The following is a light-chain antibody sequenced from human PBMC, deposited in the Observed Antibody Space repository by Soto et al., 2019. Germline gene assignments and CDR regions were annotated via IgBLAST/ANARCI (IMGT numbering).Light chain of an antibody. CDR1: SSNIGAGYD. CDR2: GNS. CDR3: QSYDSSLSGWV. Sequence: QSVLTQPPSESRAPGQRVTISCTGSSSNIGAGYDVHWYQQLPGTAPKLLIYGNSNRPSGVPDRFSGSKSGTSASLAITGLRAEDEAHYYCQSYDSSLSGWVFGGGTKLTVL. J-gene: IGLJ3*02. V-gene: IGLV1-40*01.